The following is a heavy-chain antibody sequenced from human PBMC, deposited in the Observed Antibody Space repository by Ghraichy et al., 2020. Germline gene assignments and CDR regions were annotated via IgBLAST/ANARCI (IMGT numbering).Heavy chain of an antibody. CDR1: GGSFSGYY. D-gene: IGHD3-22*01. V-gene: IGHV4-34*01. Sequence: SETLSLTCAVYGGSFSGYYWSWIRQPPGKGLEWIGEINHSGSTNYNPSLKSRVTISVDTSKNQFSLKLSSVTAADTAVYYCARRGPSSGKGLGYWGQGTLVTVSS. J-gene: IGHJ4*02. CDR3: ARRGPSSGKGLGY. CDR2: INHSGST.